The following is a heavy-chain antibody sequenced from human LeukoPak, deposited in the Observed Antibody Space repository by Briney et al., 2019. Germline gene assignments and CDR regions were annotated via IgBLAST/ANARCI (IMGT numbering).Heavy chain of an antibody. CDR2: ISSSSSDI. D-gene: IGHD4-17*01. CDR1: GFTFSSYS. J-gene: IGHJ4*02. V-gene: IGHV3-21*01. CDR3: ARDQVNDYGDDTEFDY. Sequence: GGSLRLSCAASGFTFSSYSMNWVRQAPGKGLEWVTSISSSSSDIYYADSVKGRFTISRDNAKNSLYLQMNSLRAEDTAVYYCARDQVNDYGDDTEFDYWGQGTLVTV.